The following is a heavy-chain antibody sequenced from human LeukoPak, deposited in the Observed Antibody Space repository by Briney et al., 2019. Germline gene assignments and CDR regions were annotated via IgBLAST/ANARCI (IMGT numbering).Heavy chain of an antibody. D-gene: IGHD3-3*01. V-gene: IGHV4-34*01. Sequence: PSETLSLTCAVYGGSFSGYYWSWIRQPPGKGLEWIGEINHSGSTNYNPSLKSRVTISVDTSKNQFSLKLSSVTAADTAVYYCAKVPTLFSMVIFRRDAFDIWGKGQWSPSLQ. CDR1: GGSFSGYY. J-gene: IGHJ3*02. CDR3: AKVPTLFSMVIFRRDAFDI. CDR2: INHSGST.